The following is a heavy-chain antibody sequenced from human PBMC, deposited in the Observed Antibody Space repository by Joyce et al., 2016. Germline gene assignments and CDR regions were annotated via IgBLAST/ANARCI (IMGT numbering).Heavy chain of an antibody. CDR2: IRSKSYGGKT. CDR3: ARAGPFSRLRVDS. D-gene: IGHD2/OR15-2a*01. V-gene: IGHV3-49*03. J-gene: IGHJ5*01. Sequence: EVQLVESGGGLVQPGRSLRLSCTTSGFVLRDHAMSWFRQVPGKGVEWVGFIRSKSYGGKTEYAASVKGRFTISIDDSKRIAYLQMSSLETEDTAMYYCARAGPFSRLRVDSWGHGTLVTVSS. CDR1: GFVLRDHA.